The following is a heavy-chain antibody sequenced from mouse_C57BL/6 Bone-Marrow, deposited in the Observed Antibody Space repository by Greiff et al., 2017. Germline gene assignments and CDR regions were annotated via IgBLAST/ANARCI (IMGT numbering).Heavy chain of an antibody. CDR3: ASYYYGSSPLAY. J-gene: IGHJ3*01. Sequence: VKLVESGAELVMPGASVKLSCKASGYTFTSYWMHWVKQRPGQGLEWIGEIDPSDSYTNYNQKFKGKSTLTVDKSSSTAYMQLSSLTSEDSAVYYCASYYYGSSPLAYWGQGTLVTVSA. CDR2: IDPSDSYT. V-gene: IGHV1-69*01. D-gene: IGHD1-1*01. CDR1: GYTFTSYW.